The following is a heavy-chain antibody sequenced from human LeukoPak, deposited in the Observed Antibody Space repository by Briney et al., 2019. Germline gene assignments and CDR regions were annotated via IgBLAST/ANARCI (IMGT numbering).Heavy chain of an antibody. CDR3: ARYSGYELFYYYYRMDV. D-gene: IGHD5-12*01. CDR2: IYYSGST. Sequence: TLXLTCTXSGGSXSSYYWSWIRQPPGXGLEWIGYIYYSGSTNYNPSLKSRVIISVDTSKNQFSLKLSSVTAADPAVYYCARYSGYELFYYYYRMDVWGQGTTVTVSS. J-gene: IGHJ6*02. CDR1: GGSXSSYY. V-gene: IGHV4-59*01.